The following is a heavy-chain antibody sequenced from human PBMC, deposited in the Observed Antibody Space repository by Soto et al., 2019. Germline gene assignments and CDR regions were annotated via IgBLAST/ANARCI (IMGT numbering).Heavy chain of an antibody. CDR3: ARWGTTGGLDV. V-gene: IGHV3-33*05. D-gene: IGHD3-16*01. J-gene: IGHJ4*02. Sequence: QVQLMESGGGVVQPGTSLRLSCVGSGFTFRSYVIHWVRQAPGKGLEWVALTSYDGSINFYGDSVKGRFTISRDNSRNTVELQMDSLRLEDTALYYCARWGTTGGLDVWGQGTLVSVSS. CDR1: GFTFRSYV. CDR2: TSYDGSIN.